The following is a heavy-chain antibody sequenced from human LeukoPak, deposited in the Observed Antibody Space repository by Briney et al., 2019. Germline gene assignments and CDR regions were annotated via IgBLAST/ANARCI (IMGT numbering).Heavy chain of an antibody. CDR2: IYHSGST. V-gene: IGHV4-30-2*01. CDR1: GGSISSGGYY. D-gene: IGHD2-2*02. Sequence: SETLSLTCTVSGGSISSGGYYWSWIRQPPGKGLEWIGYIYHSGSTYYNPSLKSRVTISVDRSKNQFSLKLSSVTAADAAVYYCARGFSDIVVVPAAIVFDYWGQGTLVTVSS. CDR3: ARGFSDIVVVPAAIVFDY. J-gene: IGHJ4*02.